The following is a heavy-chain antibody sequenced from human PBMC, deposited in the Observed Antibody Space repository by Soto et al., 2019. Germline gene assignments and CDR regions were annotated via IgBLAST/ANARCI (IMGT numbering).Heavy chain of an antibody. CDR2: IYDREST. CDR3: ARANWNYGPFDP. CDR1: GGSISGYY. Sequence: QVQLQESGPGLVKPSETLSLTCTVSGGSISGYYWSWVRQSPGKGLEWIGYIYDRESTNYHPSLKSRVNTSVDTSKHQLPLKPSSVTAADTAVYYCARANWNYGPFDPRGQGTLVTVSS. J-gene: IGHJ5*02. V-gene: IGHV4-59*01. D-gene: IGHD1-7*01.